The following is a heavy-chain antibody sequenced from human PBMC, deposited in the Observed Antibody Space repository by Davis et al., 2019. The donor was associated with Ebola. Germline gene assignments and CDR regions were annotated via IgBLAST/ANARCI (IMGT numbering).Heavy chain of an antibody. Sequence: GGSLRLSCAASGFTFSGSAMHWVRQAPGQGLEWMGIINPSGGSTSYAQKFQGRVTMTRDTSTSTVYMELSSLRSEDTAVYYCARGGVYYDSSGPSAYWGQGTLVTVSS. V-gene: IGHV1-46*01. CDR1: GFTFSGSA. J-gene: IGHJ4*02. CDR3: ARGGVYYDSSGPSAY. CDR2: INPSGGST. D-gene: IGHD3-22*01.